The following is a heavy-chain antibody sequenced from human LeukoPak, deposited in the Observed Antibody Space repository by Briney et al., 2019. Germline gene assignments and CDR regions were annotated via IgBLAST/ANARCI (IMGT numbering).Heavy chain of an antibody. Sequence: PSETLSLTCAVSGGSISSSNWWSWVRQAPGKGLEWVGRIKSKTDGGTTDYAAPVKGRFTISRDDSKNTLYLQMNSLKTEDTAVYYCTTPGGNYYDSSGYYYVPSYYWGQGTLVTVSS. V-gene: IGHV3-15*01. CDR1: GGSISSSNW. CDR3: TTPGGNYYDSSGYYYVPSYY. CDR2: IKSKTDGGTT. J-gene: IGHJ4*02. D-gene: IGHD3-22*01.